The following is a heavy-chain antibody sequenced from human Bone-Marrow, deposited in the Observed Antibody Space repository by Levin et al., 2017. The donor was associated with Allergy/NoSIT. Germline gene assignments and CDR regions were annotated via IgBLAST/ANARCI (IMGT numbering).Heavy chain of an antibody. Sequence: GESLKISCQTSGYTFTAYHLHWVRQAPGQGLEWMGWININTGATNLAQQFQGRVTMTRDTSLTTAHMELSVLTSDDTATYYCARLSVYSGSRDYHYGLDVWGQGTPVTVSS. J-gene: IGHJ6*02. CDR1: GYTFTAYH. D-gene: IGHD5-12*01. CDR2: ININTGAT. V-gene: IGHV1-2*02. CDR3: ARLSVYSGSRDYHYGLDV.